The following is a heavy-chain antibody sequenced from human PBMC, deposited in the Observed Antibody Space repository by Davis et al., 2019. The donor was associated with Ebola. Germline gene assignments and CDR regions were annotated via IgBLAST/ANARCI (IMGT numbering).Heavy chain of an antibody. V-gene: IGHV1-69*13. CDR2: IIPVFRTA. Sequence: SVKVSCKAVGGTLTSYAMTWVRQTPGQGLEWMAGIIPVFRTANYAQKFQGRVTITADESTRTAYMELSGLRSEDTAVYYCAHLGPQRYCSGGGCHGYLDYWGQGTLVIVSS. J-gene: IGHJ4*02. D-gene: IGHD2-15*01. CDR1: GGTLTSYA. CDR3: AHLGPQRYCSGGGCHGYLDY.